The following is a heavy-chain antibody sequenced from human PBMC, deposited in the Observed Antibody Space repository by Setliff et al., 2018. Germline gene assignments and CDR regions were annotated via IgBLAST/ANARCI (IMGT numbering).Heavy chain of an antibody. J-gene: IGHJ5*02. CDR3: VPGRGS. V-gene: IGHV3-7*01. Sequence: GGSLRLSCAASGFTFSSFWMAWVRQSPGRGLEWVANINQDGSGKSYVDSVKGRFTIFRDNAKKTLYLHMNNLRADDTAVFYCVPGRGSWGQGALVTVSS. CDR2: INQDGSGK. CDR1: GFTFSSFW. D-gene: IGHD6-25*01.